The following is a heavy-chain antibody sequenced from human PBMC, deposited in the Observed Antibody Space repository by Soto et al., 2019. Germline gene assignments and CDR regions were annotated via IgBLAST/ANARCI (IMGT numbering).Heavy chain of an antibody. CDR3: AKDLEGVGRGRPRGADY. J-gene: IGHJ4*02. CDR1: GFTFSNYG. V-gene: IGHV3-30*18. Sequence: QGQLVESGGGVVQPGTSLRLSCAASGFTFSNYGMHWVRQAPGKGLDWVGIISFDGANTYYADSVKGRFTISRDNSKNTLYLQMNSLRAEDTALYYCAKDLEGVGRGRPRGADYWGQGTLVTVSS. CDR2: ISFDGANT. D-gene: IGHD2-15*01.